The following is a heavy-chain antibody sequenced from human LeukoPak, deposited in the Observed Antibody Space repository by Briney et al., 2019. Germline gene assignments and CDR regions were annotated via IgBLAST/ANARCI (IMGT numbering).Heavy chain of an antibody. CDR2: INPNSGGT. CDR1: EYTFTGYY. V-gene: IGHV1-2*02. CDR3: ARDRGDGYNTDYDCYYMDV. Sequence: GASVKVSCKASEYTFTGYYMHWVRQAPGQGLEWTGWINPNSGGTNYAQKFQGRVTMTRDTSISTAYMELSRLRADDTAVCYCARDRGDGYNTDYDCYYMDVWGKGTTVTISS. J-gene: IGHJ6*03. D-gene: IGHD5-24*01.